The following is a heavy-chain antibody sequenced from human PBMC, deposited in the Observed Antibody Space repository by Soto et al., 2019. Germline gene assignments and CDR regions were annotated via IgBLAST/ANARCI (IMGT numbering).Heavy chain of an antibody. J-gene: IGHJ4*02. CDR3: ARVGYYDSSGYYEFDY. V-gene: IGHV4-59*02. CDR1: GGSVSSYY. D-gene: IGHD3-22*01. Sequence: SETLSLTCTVSGGSVSSYYWSWIRQPPGKGLEWIGYIYYSGSTNYNPSLKSRVTISVDKSKNQFSLKLSSVTAADTAVYYCARVGYYDSSGYYEFDYWGQGTLITVSS. CDR2: IYYSGST.